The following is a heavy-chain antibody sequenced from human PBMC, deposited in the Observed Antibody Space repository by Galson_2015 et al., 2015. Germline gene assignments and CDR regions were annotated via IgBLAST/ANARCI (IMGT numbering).Heavy chain of an antibody. J-gene: IGHJ4*02. V-gene: IGHV1-69*01. D-gene: IGHD2-2*01. CDR3: ARESCSSTSCYRYFDY. CDR2: IIPIFGTA. Sequence: SCKASGGTFSSYALSWVRQAPGHGLEWMGGIIPIFGTANYVQKFQGRVTITADESTSTAYMELSSLRSEDTAVYYCARESCSSTSCYRYFDYWGQGTLVTVSS. CDR1: GGTFSSYA.